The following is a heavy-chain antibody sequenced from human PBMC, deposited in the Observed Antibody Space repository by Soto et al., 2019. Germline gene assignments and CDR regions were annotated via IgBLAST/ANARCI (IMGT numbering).Heavy chain of an antibody. J-gene: IGHJ6*02. D-gene: IGHD2-2*01. Sequence: GGSLRLSCAASGFTFSNYDMHWVRQATGKGLEWVSAIGTAGDTYYSGSVKGRFTVSRENVKNSLYLQMNSLRAGDTAGYYCARSQDCRMPSCYCARLNYGLVIWDPGTTDAISS. CDR1: GFTFSNYD. V-gene: IGHV3-13*01. CDR2: IGTAGDT. CDR3: ARSQDCRMPSCYCARLNYGLVI.